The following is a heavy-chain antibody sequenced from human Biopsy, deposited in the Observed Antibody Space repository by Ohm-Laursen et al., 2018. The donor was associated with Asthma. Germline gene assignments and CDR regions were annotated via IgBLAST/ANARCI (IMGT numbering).Heavy chain of an antibody. J-gene: IGHJ4*02. CDR1: GFTFSNYV. Sequence: RSLRLSCAASGFTFSNYVMHWVRQAPGKGLDWVAVISFDGSNKNYTDSVKGRFTISRDNSRNTLHLQMNSLRAEDTAVYYCAKDVFPGWELRRGPDYWGQGTLVTVSS. D-gene: IGHD1-26*01. V-gene: IGHV3-30*18. CDR2: ISFDGSNK. CDR3: AKDVFPGWELRRGPDY.